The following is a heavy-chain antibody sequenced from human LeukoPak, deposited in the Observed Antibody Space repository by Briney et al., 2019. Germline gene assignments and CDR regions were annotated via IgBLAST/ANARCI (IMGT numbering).Heavy chain of an antibody. CDR2: IPHVRNNI. D-gene: IGHD2-15*01. Sequence: PGGSLRLSCLASGFTLSSFGMHWVRQAPAKGLEWVAFIPHVRNNIHYADSVSGRFTISRDNSANTVYLQMNSLRTEDTAVYYCAKKREYCTSAGCYSGLLDFWGQGTLVTVSS. V-gene: IGHV3-30*02. J-gene: IGHJ4*02. CDR1: GFTLSSFG. CDR3: AKKREYCTSAGCYSGLLDF.